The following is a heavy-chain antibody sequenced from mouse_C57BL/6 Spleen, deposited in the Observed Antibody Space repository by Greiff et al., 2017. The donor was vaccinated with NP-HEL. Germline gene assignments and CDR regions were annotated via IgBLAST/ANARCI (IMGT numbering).Heavy chain of an antibody. V-gene: IGHV7-3*01. CDR2: IRNKANGYTT. CDR3: ARYMDDYDGDDAMDY. Sequence: EVKLMESGGGLVQPGGSLSLSCAASGFTFTDYYMSWVRQPPGKALEWLGFIRNKANGYTTEYSASVKGRFTISRDNSQSILYLQMNALRAEDSATYYWARYMDDYDGDDAMDYWGQGTSVTVSS. J-gene: IGHJ4*01. CDR1: GFTFTDYY. D-gene: IGHD2-4*01.